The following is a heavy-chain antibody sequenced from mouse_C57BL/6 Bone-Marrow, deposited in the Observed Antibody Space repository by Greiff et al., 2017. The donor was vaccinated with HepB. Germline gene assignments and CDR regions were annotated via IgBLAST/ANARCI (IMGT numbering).Heavy chain of an antibody. J-gene: IGHJ4*01. CDR1: GFSLTSYG. Sequence: VKLMESGPGLVQPSQSLSITCTVSGFSLTSYGVHWVRQSPGKGLEWLGVIWSGGSTDYNAAFISRLSISKDNSKSQVFFKMNSLQADDTAIYYCARGEEYAMDYWGQGTSVTVSS. CDR2: IWSGGST. CDR3: ARGEEYAMDY. V-gene: IGHV2-2*01.